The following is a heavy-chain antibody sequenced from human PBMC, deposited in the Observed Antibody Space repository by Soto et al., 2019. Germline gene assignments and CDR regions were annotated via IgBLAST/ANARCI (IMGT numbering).Heavy chain of an antibody. V-gene: IGHV3-13*01. J-gene: IGHJ4*02. CDR1: GFTFSSYD. Sequence: EVQLVESGGGLVQPGGSLRLSCAASGFTFSSYDMHWVRQATGKGLEWVSAIGTAGDTYYPGSVKGRFTISRENAKNSLYLQMNSLRAGDTAVYYCARGHKAVAGNSLWDYWGQGTLVTVSS. D-gene: IGHD6-19*01. CDR2: IGTAGDT. CDR3: ARGHKAVAGNSLWDY.